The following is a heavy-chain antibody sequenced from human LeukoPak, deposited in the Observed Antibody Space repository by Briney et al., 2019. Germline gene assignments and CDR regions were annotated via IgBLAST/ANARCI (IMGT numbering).Heavy chain of an antibody. D-gene: IGHD2-15*01. V-gene: IGHV1-58*02. CDR3: AAETPADCSGGSCYSPTFDP. CDR1: GFTFTSSA. Sequence: SVKVSCKASGFTFTSSAMQWVRQARGQRLEWIGWIVVGSGNTNYAQKFQERVTITRDMSTSTAYMELSSLRSEDTAVYYCAAETPADCSGGSCYSPTFDPWGQGTLVTVSS. CDR2: IVVGSGNT. J-gene: IGHJ5*02.